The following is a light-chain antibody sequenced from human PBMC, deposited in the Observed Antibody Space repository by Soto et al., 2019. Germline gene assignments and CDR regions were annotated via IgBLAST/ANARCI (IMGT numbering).Light chain of an antibody. Sequence: QSALTQPASVSGSPGQSITISCTGTSSDVGGYNYVSWYQQHPGKAPKLVIYEVSNRPSGVPDRFSGSKSGNTASLTVSGLQAEDEADYYCSSYAGSSNVFGTGTKLTVL. V-gene: IGLV2-8*01. CDR2: EVS. CDR3: SSYAGSSNV. CDR1: SSDVGGYNY. J-gene: IGLJ1*01.